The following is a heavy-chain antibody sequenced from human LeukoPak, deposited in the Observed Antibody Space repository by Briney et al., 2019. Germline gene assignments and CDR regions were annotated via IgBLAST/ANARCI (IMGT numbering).Heavy chain of an antibody. J-gene: IGHJ4*02. CDR2: INPSGGST. CDR3: GALYGGNSYPDY. V-gene: IGHV1-46*01. Sequence: ASVKVSCKASGYTFTSYYMHWVRQAPGQGLEWMGIINPSGGSTSYAQKFQGRVTMTRDTSTSTVYMELSSLRSEDTAVYYCGALYGGNSYPDYWGQGTLVTVSS. D-gene: IGHD4-23*01. CDR1: GYTFTSYY.